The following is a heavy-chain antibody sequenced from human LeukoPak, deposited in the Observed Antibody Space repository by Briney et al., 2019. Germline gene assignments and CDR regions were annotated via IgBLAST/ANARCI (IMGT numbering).Heavy chain of an antibody. CDR3: ARVMYCGGDCYSGIFDY. CDR1: GGSISSYY. V-gene: IGHV4-59*01. J-gene: IGHJ4*02. Sequence: SETLSLTCNVSGGSISSYYWSWIRQPPGKGLEWIGYIYYSGSTNYNPSLKSRVTISVDTSKNQFSLKLSSVTAADTAVYYCARVMYCGGDCYSGIFDYWGQGTLVTVSS. D-gene: IGHD2-21*01. CDR2: IYYSGST.